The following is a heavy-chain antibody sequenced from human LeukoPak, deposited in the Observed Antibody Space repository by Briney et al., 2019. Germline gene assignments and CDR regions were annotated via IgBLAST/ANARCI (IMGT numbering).Heavy chain of an antibody. CDR1: GYTLTELS. V-gene: IGHV1-24*01. CDR3: ATGVGSDYDFWSGYSHYFDY. J-gene: IGHJ4*02. CDR2: FDPEDGET. Sequence: ASVKVSCNVSGYTLTELSMHWMRQAPGKGLEWKGGFDPEDGETIYAQKFQGRVTMTEDTSTDTAYMELSRLRSEDTAVYYCATGVGSDYDFWSGYSHYFDYWGQGTLVTVSS. D-gene: IGHD3-3*01.